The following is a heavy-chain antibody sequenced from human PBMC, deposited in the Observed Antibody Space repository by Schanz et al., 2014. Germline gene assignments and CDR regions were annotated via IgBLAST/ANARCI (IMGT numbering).Heavy chain of an antibody. J-gene: IGHJ4*02. D-gene: IGHD3-10*01. V-gene: IGHV3-23*01. Sequence: EMQLLESGGGLVQPGGSLRLSCAASGFTLSSYGMHWVRQAPGKGLEWVSTIGTSGGTNYAESVKGRFTISRDNSKNTLYLQMNSLRPEDTAVYYCAKYRGYYRVSGSYRELEYWGQGTLVTVSS. CDR3: AKYRGYYRVSGSYRELEY. CDR1: GFTLSSYG. CDR2: IGTSGGT.